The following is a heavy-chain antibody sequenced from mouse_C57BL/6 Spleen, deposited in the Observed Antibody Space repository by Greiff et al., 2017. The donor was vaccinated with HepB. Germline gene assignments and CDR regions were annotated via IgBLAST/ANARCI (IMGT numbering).Heavy chain of an antibody. D-gene: IGHD1-1*01. CDR1: GYTFTSYW. Sequence: QVQLQQPGAELVKPGASVKLSCKASGYTFTSYWMHWVKQRPGQGLEWIGMIHPNSGSTNYNEKFKSKATLTVAKSSSTAYMQLSSLTSEDSAVYYCARNYGSSYGFAYWGQGTLVTVSA. CDR3: ARNYGSSYGFAY. V-gene: IGHV1-64*01. CDR2: IHPNSGST. J-gene: IGHJ3*01.